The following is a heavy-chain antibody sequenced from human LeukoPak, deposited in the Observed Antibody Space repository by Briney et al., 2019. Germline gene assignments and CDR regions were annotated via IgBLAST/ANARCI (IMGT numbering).Heavy chain of an antibody. D-gene: IGHD3-9*01. Sequence: GGSLRLSCAASGFTFSSYAMHWVRQAPGKGLEWVAVISYDGSNKYYADSVKGRFTISRDNSKNTLYLQMNSLRAEDTAVYYCARGNLYYDILTGYRRYYHYGMDVWGQGTTVTVSS. J-gene: IGHJ6*02. CDR3: ARGNLYYDILTGYRRYYHYGMDV. CDR1: GFTFSSYA. CDR2: ISYDGSNK. V-gene: IGHV3-30-3*01.